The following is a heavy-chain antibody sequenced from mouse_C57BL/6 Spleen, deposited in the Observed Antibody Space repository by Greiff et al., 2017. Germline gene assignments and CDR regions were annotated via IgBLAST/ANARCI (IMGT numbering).Heavy chain of an antibody. J-gene: IGHJ2*01. V-gene: IGHV5-4*01. CDR2: ISDGGSYT. D-gene: IGHD1-1*01. CDR3: ARDNYGRYFDY. Sequence: EVKLVESGGGLVKPGGSLKLSCAASGFTFSSYAMSWVRQTPEKRLEWVATISDGGSYTYYPDNVKGRFTISRDNAKNNLYLQMSHLKSEDTAMYYCARDNYGRYFDYWGQGTTLTVSS. CDR1: GFTFSSYA.